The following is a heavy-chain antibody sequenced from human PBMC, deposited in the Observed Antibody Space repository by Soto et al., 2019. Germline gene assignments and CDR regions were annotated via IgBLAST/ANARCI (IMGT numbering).Heavy chain of an antibody. D-gene: IGHD3-22*01. V-gene: IGHV2-26*01. J-gene: IGHJ3*02. Sequence: QVTLKESGPVLVKPTETLTLTCTVSGFSLSNARMGVSWIRQPPGKALEWLAHIFSNDEKSYSTSLKSRLTISKDTTKSQVVLTMTNMDPVDTATYYCARIRTYYYDGNADYLDAFDIWGQGTMVTVSS. CDR1: GFSLSNARMG. CDR3: ARIRTYYYDGNADYLDAFDI. CDR2: IFSNDEK.